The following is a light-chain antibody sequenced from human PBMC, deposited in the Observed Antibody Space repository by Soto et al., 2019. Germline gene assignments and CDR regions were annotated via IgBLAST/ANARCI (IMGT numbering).Light chain of an antibody. Sequence: DIQITQSPSTLSASVGDSVTLTCRATEATSNWLAWYQQKPGKAPNLLVYKASTLERGVPSRFRGSGSGTEFTLTISNLQPDDFATYYCQQYNSYPLTFGGGTKVDI. CDR2: KAS. CDR3: QQYNSYPLT. J-gene: IGKJ4*01. CDR1: EATSNW. V-gene: IGKV1-5*03.